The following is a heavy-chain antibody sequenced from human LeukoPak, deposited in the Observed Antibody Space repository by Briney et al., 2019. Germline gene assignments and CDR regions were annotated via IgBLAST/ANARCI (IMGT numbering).Heavy chain of an antibody. V-gene: IGHV3-21*01. J-gene: IGHJ3*02. CDR3: ARPTTSWSDAFDI. CDR1: GFTFSSYS. D-gene: IGHD1-26*01. Sequence: GGSLRLSCAASGFTFSSYSMNWVRQAPGKGLEWVSSIRSSSSYIYYADSVKGRFTISRDNAKNSLYLQMNSLRAEDTAVYYCARPTTSWSDAFDIWGQGTMVTVSS. CDR2: IRSSSSYI.